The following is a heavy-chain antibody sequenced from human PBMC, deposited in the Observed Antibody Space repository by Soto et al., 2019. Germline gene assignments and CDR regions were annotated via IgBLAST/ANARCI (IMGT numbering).Heavy chain of an antibody. CDR2: IYYTGST. CDR1: GGSITSGGYY. J-gene: IGHJ5*02. CDR3: ARAGDYTDYFRFDP. Sequence: QVRMQESGPGLVKPSQTLSLTCSVSGGSITSGGYYWTWIRQHPEKGLEWIGYIYYTGSTNYNPSLRSRVTISRDTSKNQFSLRLSSVTAADTAVYYCARAGDYTDYFRFDPWGQGTLVTVSS. D-gene: IGHD4-17*01. V-gene: IGHV4-31*03.